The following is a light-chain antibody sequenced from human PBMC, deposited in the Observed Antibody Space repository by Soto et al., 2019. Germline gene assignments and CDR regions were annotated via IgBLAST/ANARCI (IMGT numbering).Light chain of an antibody. CDR3: QQSFNTLT. CDR1: QSISTY. Sequence: DSQMTQSPSSLSASVGDRVTITCRASQSISTYLSWYQHRPGKAPKLLIYSASTLQTGVPPRFSGSGSGTDFTLTISSLQPDDFATYNCQQSFNTLTFGGRTKVEI. CDR2: SAS. J-gene: IGKJ4*01. V-gene: IGKV1-39*01.